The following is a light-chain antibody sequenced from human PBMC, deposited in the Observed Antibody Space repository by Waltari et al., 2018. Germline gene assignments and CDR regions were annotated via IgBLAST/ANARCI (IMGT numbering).Light chain of an antibody. J-gene: IGLJ2*01. CDR2: DVS. CDR3: SSFTSASTVGVI. CDR1: SRDVGPYNY. V-gene: IGLV2-14*03. Sequence: QSALTQPASVSGSPGQSITISCTGTSRDVGPYNYVSWYQQRPGKAPKLMIYDVSYPPSGISSRFSGSKSGSTASLTIYGLQAEDEADYYCSSFTSASTVGVIFGGGTKLTVL.